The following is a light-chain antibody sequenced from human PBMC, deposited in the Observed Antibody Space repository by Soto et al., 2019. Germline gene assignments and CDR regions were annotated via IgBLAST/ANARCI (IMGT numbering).Light chain of an antibody. Sequence: EIVLTRSPATLSLSPGDRAPLSCRAGQSVSSSLAWYQQQPGQAPRLLLYDASNRATGIPARFSGSGSGTDFTLTISSLEPEDFAVYYCQQRSNWPLTFGGGTKVEIK. CDR3: QQRSNWPLT. J-gene: IGKJ4*01. V-gene: IGKV3-11*01. CDR2: DAS. CDR1: QSVSSS.